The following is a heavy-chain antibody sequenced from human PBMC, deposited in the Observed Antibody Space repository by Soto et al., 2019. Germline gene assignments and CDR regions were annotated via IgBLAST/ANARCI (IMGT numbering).Heavy chain of an antibody. D-gene: IGHD2-2*01. Sequence: GSLRLSCAASGFTFSGYEMNWVRQAPGKGLEWVSYISGSGSTIYYADSVKGRFTISRDNAKDSLYLQMNSLRAEDTAVYYCARDQGRSITCQLDYWGQGTLVTVSS. CDR2: ISGSGSTI. V-gene: IGHV3-48*03. J-gene: IGHJ4*02. CDR1: GFTFSGYE. CDR3: ARDQGRSITCQLDY.